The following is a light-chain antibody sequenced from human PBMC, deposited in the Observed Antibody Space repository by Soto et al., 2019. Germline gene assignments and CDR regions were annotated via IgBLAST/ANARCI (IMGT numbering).Light chain of an antibody. CDR3: QQTYNTPLT. CDR1: QTINSY. J-gene: IGKJ4*01. V-gene: IGKV1-39*01. CDR2: FAS. Sequence: DIQMTQSPSTLSASVGDRVTITCRASQTINSYLAWYQQKPGKAPKLLIDFASTLQSGVPSRFSGSGSGTDFILTISSLQPADFATYYCQQTYNTPLTFGGGTKVDIK.